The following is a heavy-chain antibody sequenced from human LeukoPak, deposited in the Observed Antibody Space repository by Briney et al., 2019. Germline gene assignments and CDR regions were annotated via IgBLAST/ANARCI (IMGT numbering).Heavy chain of an antibody. Sequence: SETLSLTCTVSGASISNYYWTWIRQPPGKGLEWIGYYYYGGSTEYNPSLKSRVTISVDTFKNQFSLKLSSVTAADTAVYYCASRYGSGSYGFDFWGQGTLVAVSS. CDR3: ASRYGSGSYGFDF. V-gene: IGHV4-59*01. CDR2: YYYGGST. CDR1: GASISNYY. J-gene: IGHJ4*02. D-gene: IGHD3-10*01.